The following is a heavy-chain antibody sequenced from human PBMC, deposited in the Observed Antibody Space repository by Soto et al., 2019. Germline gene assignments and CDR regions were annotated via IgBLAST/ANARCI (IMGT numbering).Heavy chain of an antibody. CDR3: ASGGGWTFDY. J-gene: IGHJ4*02. CDR1: GGSISNGGYS. CDR2: IYHSGST. V-gene: IGHV4-30-2*01. D-gene: IGHD2-15*01. Sequence: QLQLQESGSGLVKPSQTLSLTCAVSGGSISNGGYSWSWIRQPPGKGLEWIGYIYHSGSTYYNPSRKGRVTTSVDRSKNQFSLTLSSVTAADTAVYYCASGGGWTFDYWGQGTLVTVSS.